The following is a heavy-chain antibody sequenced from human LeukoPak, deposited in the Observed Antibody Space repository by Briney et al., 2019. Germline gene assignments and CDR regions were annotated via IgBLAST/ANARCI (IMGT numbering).Heavy chain of an antibody. CDR3: ARAGWIITSGIDY. J-gene: IGHJ4*02. CDR1: GYSISRGYY. V-gene: IGHV4-38-2*01. Sequence: PSETLSLTCGVSGYSISRGYYWAWIRQPPGKGLEWIGTIYRTGSTYYNPSLESRVTISVDTSKNESSLNLNSVTAADTAVYYCARAGWIITSGIDYWGQGALVTVSS. CDR2: IYRTGST. D-gene: IGHD1-20*01.